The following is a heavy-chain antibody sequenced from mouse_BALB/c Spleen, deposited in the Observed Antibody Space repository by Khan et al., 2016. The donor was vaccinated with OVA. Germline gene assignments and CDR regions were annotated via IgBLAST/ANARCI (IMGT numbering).Heavy chain of an antibody. J-gene: IGHJ3*01. CDR2: IYPGSDNT. V-gene: IGHV1-77*01. CDR1: GYIFTDYN. CDR3: TREWAAWFPY. Sequence: QVQLQQSGAELARPGASVKLSCKASGYIFTDYNINWMRQRTGQGLEWIGEIYPGSDNTYYNERFKGKATLTVDKSSSTAYMPLSSLTSEDSAVDFCTREWAAWFPYWGQGTLVTVSA.